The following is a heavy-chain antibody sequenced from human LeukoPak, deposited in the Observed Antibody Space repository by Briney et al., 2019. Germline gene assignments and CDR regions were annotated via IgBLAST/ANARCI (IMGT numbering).Heavy chain of an antibody. D-gene: IGHD5-24*01. CDR1: GYTFTGYY. J-gene: IGHJ4*02. CDR3: ARGLRRDGYNPLYYFDY. V-gene: IGHV1-69*13. Sequence: SVKVSCKASGYTFTGYYMHWVRQAPGQGLEWMGGIIPIFGTANYAQKFQGRVTITADESTSTAYMELSSLRSEDTAVYYCARGLRRDGYNPLYYFDYWGQGTLVTVSS. CDR2: IIPIFGTA.